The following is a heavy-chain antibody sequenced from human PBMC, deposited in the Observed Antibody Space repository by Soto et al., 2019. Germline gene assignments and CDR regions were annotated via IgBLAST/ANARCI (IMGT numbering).Heavy chain of an antibody. CDR3: ARRVEMTHTFEGNWLGP. V-gene: IGHV4-59*08. CDR1: GASINSYY. CDR2: ISYSGGT. Sequence: QVQLQESGPGLVKPSETLSLTCTVSGASINSYYWNWVRQSPGKGLEWIGHISYSGGTIYNPSRRSRVTISMDTSKNQLSLKLHSVTAADTAVYVCARRVEMTHTFEGNWLGPGGQGTLVTASS. J-gene: IGHJ5*02. D-gene: IGHD3-9*01.